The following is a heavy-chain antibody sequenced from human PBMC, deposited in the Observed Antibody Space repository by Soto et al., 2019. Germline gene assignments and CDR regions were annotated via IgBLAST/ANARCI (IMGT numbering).Heavy chain of an antibody. V-gene: IGHV3-23*01. CDR2: ISGGGGTT. Sequence: EVQLLESGGDLVQPGGSLRLSCAASGFSFSSYGMSWVRQAPGKGLEWVSSISGGGGTTYYADSVKGRFTISRDNSKNTLYLQMHSLKVEDTAVYYCATRSPVSTYYFDYWGQGTLVTVSS. CDR1: GFSFSSYG. J-gene: IGHJ4*02. CDR3: ATRSPVSTYYFDY.